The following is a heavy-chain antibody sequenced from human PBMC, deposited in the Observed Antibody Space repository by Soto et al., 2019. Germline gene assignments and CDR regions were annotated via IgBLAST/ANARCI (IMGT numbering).Heavy chain of an antibody. D-gene: IGHD3-22*01. CDR3: ARDFKRITMLVVVITAPADGYGMDV. CDR2: ISYDGSNK. CDR1: GFTFSSYA. V-gene: IGHV3-30-3*01. J-gene: IGHJ6*02. Sequence: GGSLRLSCAASGFTFSSYAMHWVRQAPGKGLEWVAVISYDGSNKYYADSVKGRFTISRDNSKNTLYLQMNSLRAEDTAVYDCARDFKRITMLVVVITAPADGYGMDVWGQGTTVTVAS.